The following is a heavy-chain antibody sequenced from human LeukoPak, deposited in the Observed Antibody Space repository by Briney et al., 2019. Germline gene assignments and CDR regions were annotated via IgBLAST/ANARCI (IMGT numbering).Heavy chain of an antibody. CDR3: ARMSGSYLDK. V-gene: IGHV3-33*01. Sequence: GGSLRLSCGASGFTFSSNGMHWVRQAPGKGLDWVAVIWYDGGNKYYADSVKGRFTISRDNSKNTLYLQMNSLRAEDTAVYYSARMSGSYLDKWGQGTLVTVSS. CDR1: GFTFSSNG. J-gene: IGHJ4*02. CDR2: IWYDGGNK. D-gene: IGHD1-26*01.